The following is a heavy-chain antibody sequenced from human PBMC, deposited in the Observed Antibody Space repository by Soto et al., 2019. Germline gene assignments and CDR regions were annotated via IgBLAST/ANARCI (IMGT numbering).Heavy chain of an antibody. D-gene: IGHD4-17*01. Sequence: GGSLRLSCAASGFTFSSYSMNWVRQAPGKGLEWVSSISSSSSYIYYADSVKGRFTISRDNAKNSLYLQMNSLRAEDTAVYYCARDPAVTRYTGRLRWFDPWGQGTLVTVSS. J-gene: IGHJ5*02. CDR3: ARDPAVTRYTGRLRWFDP. CDR2: ISSSSSYI. V-gene: IGHV3-21*01. CDR1: GFTFSSYS.